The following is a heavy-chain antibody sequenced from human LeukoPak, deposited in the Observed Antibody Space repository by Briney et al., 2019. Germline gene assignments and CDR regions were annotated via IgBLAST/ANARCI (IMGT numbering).Heavy chain of an antibody. CDR3: VRDRGYCSGGTCYALWDY. D-gene: IGHD2-15*01. J-gene: IGHJ4*02. CDR1: GFTFSDYY. CDR2: ISSSGSTI. V-gene: IGHV3-11*04. Sequence: GGSLRLSCAASGFTFSDYYMSWLRQAPGTGLEWVSYISSSGSTIYYADSVKGRFTISRDNAKNSLYLQMNSLRAEDTAMYYCVRDRGYCSGGTCYALWDYWGQGTLVTVSS.